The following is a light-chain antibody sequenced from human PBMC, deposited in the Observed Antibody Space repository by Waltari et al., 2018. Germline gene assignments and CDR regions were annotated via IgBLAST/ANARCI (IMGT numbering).Light chain of an antibody. Sequence: QSVLSQPPSASASPGQGVTISCSGSNSNIGVNSVFWYQHVPGTAPKLVIFRDSQRPSGVPGRFSGSKSGTSASLAISGLRSEDEADYYCASWDQSLRGVVFGGGTKLTVL. V-gene: IGLV1-47*01. CDR2: RDS. J-gene: IGLJ2*01. CDR1: NSNIGVNS. CDR3: ASWDQSLRGVV.